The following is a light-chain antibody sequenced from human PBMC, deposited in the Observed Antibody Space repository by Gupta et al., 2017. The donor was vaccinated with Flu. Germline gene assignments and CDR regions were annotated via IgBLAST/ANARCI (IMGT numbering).Light chain of an antibody. J-gene: IGLJ3*02. CDR3: SSYTSSSTRV. Sequence: SITISCTGSNSDVGGYNYVSWDQQHPGKAHRLMIYDVSNRPSGVSNRFSASKSGNTTSLTISGLQAEDEADYHCSSYTSSSTRVFGGGTKLTVL. CDR1: NSDVGGYNY. CDR2: DVS. V-gene: IGLV2-14*01.